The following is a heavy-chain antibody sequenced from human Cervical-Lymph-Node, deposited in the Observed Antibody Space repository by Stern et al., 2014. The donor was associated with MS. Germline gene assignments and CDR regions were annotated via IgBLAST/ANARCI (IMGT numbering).Heavy chain of an antibody. V-gene: IGHV4-59*01. CDR1: HDSISSYY. Sequence: QVQLQESGPGLVKPSETLSLTCTVSHDSISSYYWNWIRQPPGKGLEWIGNIYHSGSTNYNPSLKSRVTISLDMSKSQFSLNLSSVTAADTALYYCVGGKGWLPDYWGQGTVVTVSS. CDR2: IYHSGST. CDR3: VGGKGWLPDY. D-gene: IGHD3-16*01. J-gene: IGHJ4*02.